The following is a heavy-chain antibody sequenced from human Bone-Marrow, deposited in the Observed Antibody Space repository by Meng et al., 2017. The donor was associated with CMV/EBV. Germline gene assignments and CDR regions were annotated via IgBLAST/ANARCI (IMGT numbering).Heavy chain of an antibody. J-gene: IGHJ6*02. CDR3: ARVISSEVRGGMGYYYYGMDV. CDR1: GYTFTSYG. CDR2: ISAYNGNT. V-gene: IGHV1-18*01. D-gene: IGHD6-25*01. Sequence: GESLKISCKASGYTFTSYGISWVRQAPGQGLEWMGWISAYNGNTNYAQKLQGRVTMTTDTSTSTAYMELSSLRSEDTAVYYCARVISSEVRGGMGYYYYGMDVWGQGTTVTVSS.